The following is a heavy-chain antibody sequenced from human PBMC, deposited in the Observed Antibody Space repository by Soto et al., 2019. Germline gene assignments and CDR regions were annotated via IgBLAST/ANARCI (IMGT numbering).Heavy chain of an antibody. D-gene: IGHD2-15*01. Sequence: EVQLVESGGGLVQPGGSLRLSCAASGFTFSNYWMYWVRQAPGKGLEWVSRINSDGSVSSYADSVKGRLTISRDDVKNSLYLQMDSLRAEDTAVYYCARGDCVGGTCDSLVGSFYYYMDVWGKGNTVTV. V-gene: IGHV3-74*02. CDR2: INSDGSVS. CDR1: GFTFSNYW. J-gene: IGHJ6*03. CDR3: ARGDCVGGTCDSLVGSFYYYMDV.